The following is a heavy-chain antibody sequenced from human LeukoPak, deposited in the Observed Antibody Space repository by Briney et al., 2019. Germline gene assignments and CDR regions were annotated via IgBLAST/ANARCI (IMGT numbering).Heavy chain of an antibody. CDR3: AAEGQWSLVHYFNS. CDR2: IKAGNGDT. J-gene: IGHJ4*02. CDR1: GYTFINYA. D-gene: IGHD2-15*01. Sequence: ASVKVSCKASGYTFINYAIHWVRQAPGQRLEWMGWIKAGNGDTEYPQTFQGRVTITRDTSASTAYMELSSLRSEDTAVYFCAAEGQWSLVHYFNSWGQGTLVTVSS. V-gene: IGHV1-3*01.